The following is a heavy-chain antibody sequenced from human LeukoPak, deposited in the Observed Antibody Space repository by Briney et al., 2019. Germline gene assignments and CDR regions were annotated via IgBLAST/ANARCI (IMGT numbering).Heavy chain of an antibody. CDR1: GGSISSYY. J-gene: IGHJ4*02. CDR2: IYYSGST. Sequence: PSETLSLTCTVSGGSISSYYWSWIRQPPGKGLEWIGYIYYSGSTNYNPSLKSRVTISVDTSKNQFSLKLSSVTAADTAVYHCARHLYGDPYYFDYWGQGTLVTVSS. CDR3: ARHLYGDPYYFDY. D-gene: IGHD4-17*01. V-gene: IGHV4-59*08.